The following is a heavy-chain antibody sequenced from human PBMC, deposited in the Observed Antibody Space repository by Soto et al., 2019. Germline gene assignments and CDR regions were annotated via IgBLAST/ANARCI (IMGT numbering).Heavy chain of an antibody. V-gene: IGHV1-18*04. CDR2: ISAYNGNT. CDR3: AIAPPLMSARPPWSFAL. D-gene: IGHD2-8*01. Sequence: ASVKVSCKASGYTFTSYGISWVRQAPGQGLEWMGWISAYNGNTNYAQKLQGRVTMTTDTSTSTAYMELRSLRSDDTAVYYCAIAPPLMSARPPWSFALWGGGPLVPASS. CDR1: GYTFTSYG. J-gene: IGHJ2*01.